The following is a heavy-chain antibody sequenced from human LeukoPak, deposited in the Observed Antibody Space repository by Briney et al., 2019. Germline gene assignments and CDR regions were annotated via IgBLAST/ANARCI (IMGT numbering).Heavy chain of an antibody. V-gene: IGHV3-21*01. D-gene: IGHD3-22*01. Sequence: GGSLRLSCAASGFTFSSYAMSWVRQAPGKGLEWVSSISSSSSYIYYADSVKGRFTISRDNAKNSLYLQMNSLRAEDTAVYYCARDLRYYYDSSGPAALDYWGQGTLVTVSS. CDR3: ARDLRYYYDSSGPAALDY. J-gene: IGHJ4*02. CDR2: ISSSSSYI. CDR1: GFTFSSYA.